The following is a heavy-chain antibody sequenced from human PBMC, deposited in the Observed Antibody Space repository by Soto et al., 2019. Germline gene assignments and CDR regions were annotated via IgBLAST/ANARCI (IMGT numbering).Heavy chain of an antibody. CDR2: IKEDGSEK. CDR3: SRDVVVGAKALNY. CDR1: GFTFRNYW. D-gene: IGHD2-15*01. V-gene: IGHV3-7*01. Sequence: ESGGGLVQPGGSLRLSCAASGFTFRNYWMTWVRQAPGKGLEWVANIKEDGSEKHYVDSVKGRFTISRDNAKNSLYLQMNSLRVEDTAVYFCSRDVVVGAKALNYWGQGALVTVSS. J-gene: IGHJ4*02.